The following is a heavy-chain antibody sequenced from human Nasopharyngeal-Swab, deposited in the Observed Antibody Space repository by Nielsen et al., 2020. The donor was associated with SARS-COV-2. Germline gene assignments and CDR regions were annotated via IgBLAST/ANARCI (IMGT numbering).Heavy chain of an antibody. V-gene: IGHV4-39*01. CDR2: IDYRRRT. CDR3: ASYYVGVDGQKRFDD. J-gene: IGHJ4*02. CDR1: GPSVSDTYSF. D-gene: IGHD1-26*01. Sequence: SETLSLTCTVSGPSVSDTYSFWGWLRQPPVTGLEWIGHIDYRRRTFYNPSLKSRVSISVDMSQNQFSLNLHSVTAGDTGAYYCASYYVGVDGQKRFDDWGQGTLVTLSS.